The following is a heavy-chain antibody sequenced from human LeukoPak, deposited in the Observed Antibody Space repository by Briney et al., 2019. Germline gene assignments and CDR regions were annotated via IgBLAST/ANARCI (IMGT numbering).Heavy chain of an antibody. CDR3: ARSIVVEGDCFGY. Sequence: PSETLSLTCTVSGGSISSYYWRWIRQPPGKGLEWIGYIYYSGSTNYNPSLKSRVTISVDTSKNQFTLKLSSVTAADTAVYYRARSIVVEGDCFGYWGQGTLVTVSS. CDR1: GGSISSYY. J-gene: IGHJ4*02. D-gene: IGHD2-15*01. CDR2: IYYSGST. V-gene: IGHV4-59*08.